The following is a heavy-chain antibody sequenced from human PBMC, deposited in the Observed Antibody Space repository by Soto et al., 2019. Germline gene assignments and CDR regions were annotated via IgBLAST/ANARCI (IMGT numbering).Heavy chain of an antibody. CDR1: GFTFDDYA. V-gene: IGHV3-9*01. Sequence: DVQLVESGGGLVQPGRSLRLSCAASGFTFDDYAMHWVRQAPGKGLEWVSGISWNSGSIGYADSVKGRFTISRDNAKNSLYLQMNSLRAEDTALYYCARTGGYDFGGGMDVWGQGTTVTVSS. CDR2: ISWNSGSI. D-gene: IGHD3-3*01. CDR3: ARTGGYDFGGGMDV. J-gene: IGHJ6*02.